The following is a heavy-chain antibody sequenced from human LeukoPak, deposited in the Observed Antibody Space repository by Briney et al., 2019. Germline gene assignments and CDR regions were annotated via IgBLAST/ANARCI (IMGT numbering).Heavy chain of an antibody. V-gene: IGHV3-7*05. CDR1: GFAFSTYW. D-gene: IGHD6-19*01. Sequence: GGPLRLSCAVSGFAFSTYWMTWVRQAPGEGLKWVANIDQDGSEEYYVDSVKGRFTISRDNAKNSLYLQMNSLRAEDTAVYYCARGKGWTDYWGQGTLVTVSS. CDR2: IDQDGSEE. J-gene: IGHJ4*02. CDR3: ARGKGWTDY.